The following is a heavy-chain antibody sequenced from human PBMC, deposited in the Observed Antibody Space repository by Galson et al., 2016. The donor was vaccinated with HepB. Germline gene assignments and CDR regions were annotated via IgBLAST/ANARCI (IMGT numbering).Heavy chain of an antibody. Sequence: SLRLSCAASGFTFNSYWMHWVRQAPGKGLEWAAVISYDRSNKYYADSVKGRFTISRDNSKNTLYLQMNSLKAEDTAVYYCAKDALAHYYFGSGNSVDYWGQGTLVTVSS. D-gene: IGHD3-10*01. CDR1: GFTFNSYW. J-gene: IGHJ4*02. CDR3: AKDALAHYYFGSGNSVDY. V-gene: IGHV3-30*18. CDR2: ISYDRSNK.